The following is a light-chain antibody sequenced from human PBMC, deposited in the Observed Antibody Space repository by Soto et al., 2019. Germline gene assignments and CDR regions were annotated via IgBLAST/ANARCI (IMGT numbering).Light chain of an antibody. Sequence: EIVMTQSPATLSVSPGERATLSCRASQSVSSNLAWYQQKPGQAPRLIIYGASTRATGIPARFSGSGSGTELTLTISSLQSEDFAVYYCQQYNNWPPLTFGQGTRLEIK. CDR2: GAS. J-gene: IGKJ5*01. CDR1: QSVSSN. CDR3: QQYNNWPPLT. V-gene: IGKV3-15*01.